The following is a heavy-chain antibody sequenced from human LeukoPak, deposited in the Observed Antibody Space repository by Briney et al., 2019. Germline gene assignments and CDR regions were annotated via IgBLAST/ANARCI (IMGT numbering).Heavy chain of an antibody. D-gene: IGHD1-26*01. CDR3: ARGVSGSSVFGY. J-gene: IGHJ4*02. V-gene: IGHV4-34*01. Sequence: SETLSLTCAVYGGSFSGYYWSWVRQPAGKGLEWIGEINHSGNTNYNPSLKSRVTISVDTSMNQFSLKLSSVTASDTAVYYCARGVSGSSVFGYWGQGTLVTVSS. CDR2: INHSGNT. CDR1: GGSFSGYY.